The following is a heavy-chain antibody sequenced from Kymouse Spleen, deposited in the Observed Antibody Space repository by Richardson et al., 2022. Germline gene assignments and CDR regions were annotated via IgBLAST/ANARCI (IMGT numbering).Heavy chain of an antibody. CDR3: AKGWNYYYYYGMDV. D-gene: IGHD1-1*01,IGHD1-20*01,IGHD1-7*01. J-gene: IGHJ6*02. CDR2: ISYDGSNK. V-gene: IGHV3-30*18. Sequence: QVQLVESGGGVVQPGRSLRLSCAASGFTFSSYGMHWVRQAPGKGLEWVAVISYDGSNKYYADSVKGRFTISRDNSKNTLYLQMNSLRAEDTAVYYCAKGWNYYYYYGMDVWGQGTTVTVSS. CDR1: GFTFSSYG.